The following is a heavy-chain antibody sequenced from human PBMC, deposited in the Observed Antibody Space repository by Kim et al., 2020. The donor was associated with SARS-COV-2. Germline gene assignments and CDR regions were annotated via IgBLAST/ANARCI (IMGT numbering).Heavy chain of an antibody. V-gene: IGHV3-53*04. Sequence: GGSLRLSCAASGFTVSSNYMSWVRQAPGKGLEWVSVIYSGGSTYYADSVKGRFTISRHNSKNTLYLQMNSLRAEDTAVYYCARAGYNDDRITRWGYYYYYMDVWGKGTTVTVSS. D-gene: IGHD3-10*01. CDR2: IYSGGST. J-gene: IGHJ6*03. CDR1: GFTVSSNY. CDR3: ARAGYNDDRITRWGYYYYYMDV.